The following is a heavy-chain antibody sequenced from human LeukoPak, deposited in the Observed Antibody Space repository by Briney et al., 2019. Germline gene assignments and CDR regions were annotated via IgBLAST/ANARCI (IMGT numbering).Heavy chain of an antibody. CDR1: GGSISSYY. V-gene: IGHV4-4*07. CDR2: IYTSGST. J-gene: IGHJ4*02. D-gene: IGHD3-10*01. CDR3: ARDYDGSGSYYKYYFDY. Sequence: PSETLSLTCTVSGGSISSYYWSWIRQPAGKGLKWIGRIYTSGSTNYNPSLKSRVTMSVDTSKNQFSLKLSSVTAADTAVYYCARDYDGSGSYYKYYFDYWGQGTLVTVSS.